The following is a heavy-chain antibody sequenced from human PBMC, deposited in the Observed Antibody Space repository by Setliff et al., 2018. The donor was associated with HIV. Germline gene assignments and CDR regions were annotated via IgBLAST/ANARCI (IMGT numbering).Heavy chain of an antibody. CDR2: IIPILGIA. CDR1: GGTFSSYA. CDR3: ARDYSPTFYYYDSSGAFDY. Sequence: ASVKVSCKASGGTFSSYAISWVRQAPGQGLEWMGGIIPILGIANYAQKFQGRVTITAVESTSTAYMELSSLRSEDTAVYYCARDYSPTFYYYDSSGAFDYWGQGTLVTVYS. J-gene: IGHJ4*02. V-gene: IGHV1-69*10. D-gene: IGHD3-22*01.